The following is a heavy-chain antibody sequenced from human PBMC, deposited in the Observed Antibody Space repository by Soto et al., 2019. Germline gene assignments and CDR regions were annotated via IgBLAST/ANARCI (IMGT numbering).Heavy chain of an antibody. V-gene: IGHV3-15*07. CDR1: GFTFSNAW. CDR2: IKSKTDGGTT. J-gene: IGHJ6*02. CDR3: TTGTIFGVVIIPYYYYGMDV. Sequence: PGGSLRLSYAASGFTFSNAWMNWVRQAPGKGLEWVGRIKSKTDGGTTDYAAPVKGRFTISRDDSKSTLYLQMNSLKTEDTAVYYCTTGTIFGVVIIPYYYYGMDVWGQGTTVTVSS. D-gene: IGHD3-3*01.